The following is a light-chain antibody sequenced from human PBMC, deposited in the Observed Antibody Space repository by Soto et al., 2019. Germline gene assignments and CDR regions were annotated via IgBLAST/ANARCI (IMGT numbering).Light chain of an antibody. J-gene: IGLJ2*01. Sequence: SYELTQPPSVSVAPGQTARITCGGNRIGTESVHWYQQKPGQAPVLVVYDDSDRPSGIPERFSGSNSGNTATLTLSRVEAGDEADYYCQVWDTTINHVLFDGGTKLTVL. V-gene: IGLV3-21*02. CDR2: DDS. CDR1: RIGTES. CDR3: QVWDTTINHVL.